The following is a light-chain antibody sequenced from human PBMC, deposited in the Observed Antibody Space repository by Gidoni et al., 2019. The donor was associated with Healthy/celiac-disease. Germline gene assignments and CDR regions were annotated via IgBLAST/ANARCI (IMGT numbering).Light chain of an antibody. CDR1: QSVSSSY. CDR2: GAS. Sequence: EIVLTQSPGTLSLAPGERATLSCRASQSVSSSYLDWYQQKPGQAPRLLIYGASSRATGIPDRFSGSGSGTDFTLSSSILEPEDFPVYYCQQYGSSLRTFGQGTKLEIK. CDR3: QQYGSSLRT. J-gene: IGKJ2*01. V-gene: IGKV3-20*01.